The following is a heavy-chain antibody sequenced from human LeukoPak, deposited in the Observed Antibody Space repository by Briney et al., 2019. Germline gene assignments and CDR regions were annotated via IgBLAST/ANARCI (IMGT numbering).Heavy chain of an antibody. CDR2: ISYDGRNK. D-gene: IGHD2-15*01. CDR1: GFTFSNYG. CDR3: AKPRDIDSWAFDV. Sequence: PGGSLRLSCAASGFTFSNYGIHWVRQAPGKGLEWVAAISYDGRNKYYADSVKGRFTISRDNSKNTLNLQMNSLRTEDTAVFYCAKPRDIDSWAFDVWGQGTMVTVSS. J-gene: IGHJ3*01. V-gene: IGHV3-30*18.